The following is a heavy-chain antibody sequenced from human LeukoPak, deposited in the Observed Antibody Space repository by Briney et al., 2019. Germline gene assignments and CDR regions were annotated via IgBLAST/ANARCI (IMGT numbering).Heavy chain of an antibody. CDR2: ISGGSIST. D-gene: IGHD5/OR15-5a*01. CDR1: GFIFSSYG. CDR3: AKILSTINAFDI. J-gene: IGHJ3*02. Sequence: PGGSLRLSCAASGFIFSSYGMNWVRQAPGKGLEWVSGISGGSISTYYADSVRGRFTISRDNSKNTLYLQMNSLSAGDTAKYYCAKILSTINAFDIWGQGTMVTVSS. V-gene: IGHV3-23*01.